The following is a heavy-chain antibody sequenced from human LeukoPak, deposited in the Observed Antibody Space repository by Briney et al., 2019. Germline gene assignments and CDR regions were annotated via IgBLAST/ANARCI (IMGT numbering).Heavy chain of an antibody. CDR1: GGSLSSYD. V-gene: IGHV4-4*07. Sequence: PSETLSLTCTVSGGSLSSYDWSWIRQPAGKGLEWIGRIYTSGSPNYNPSLKSRVTMSVDTSKKQFSLKLSSVTAADTAVYYCARVPREITIFGVVIRYFDYWGQGTLVTVSS. CDR2: IYTSGSP. D-gene: IGHD3-3*01. J-gene: IGHJ4*02. CDR3: ARVPREITIFGVVIRYFDY.